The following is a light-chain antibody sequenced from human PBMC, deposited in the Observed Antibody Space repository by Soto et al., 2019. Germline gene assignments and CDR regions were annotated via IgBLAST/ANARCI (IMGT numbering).Light chain of an antibody. Sequence: QSALTQPASVSGSPGQSITISCTGTSSDVGGYNYVSWYQQHPDKAPKLMIYAVTDRPSGVSSRFSGSKSGNTASLTISGLQAEDEADYYCSSYTSSSTLFGTGTKVTAL. CDR2: AVT. V-gene: IGLV2-14*01. CDR1: SSDVGGYNY. CDR3: SSYTSSSTL. J-gene: IGLJ1*01.